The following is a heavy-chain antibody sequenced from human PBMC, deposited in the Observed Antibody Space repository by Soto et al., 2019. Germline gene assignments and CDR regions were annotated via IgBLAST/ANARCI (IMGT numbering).Heavy chain of an antibody. CDR1: GGSSSSYY. D-gene: IGHD4-17*01. J-gene: IGHJ4*02. Sequence: PSQTLSLTWTVAGGSSSSYYWSRIRQPPGKGLEWIGYIYYSGSTNYNPSLKSRVTISVDTSKNQFSLKLSSVTAADTAVYYCARRYGASFDYWGQGTLVTVSS. CDR2: IYYSGST. V-gene: IGHV4-59*01. CDR3: ARRYGASFDY.